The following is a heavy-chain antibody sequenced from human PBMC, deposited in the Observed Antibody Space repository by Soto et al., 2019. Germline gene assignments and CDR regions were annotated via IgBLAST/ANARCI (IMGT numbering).Heavy chain of an antibody. CDR1: GYTLTELS. D-gene: IGHD2-15*01. CDR3: ATASGGNSGYYSYGMDL. V-gene: IGHV1-24*01. Sequence: ASVKVSCKVSGYTLTELSMHWVRQAPGKGLEWMGGFDPEDGETIYAQKFQGRVTMTEDTSTDTAYMELSSLRSEDTAVYYCATASGGNSGYYSYGMDLWRQGTTVPVS. CDR2: FDPEDGET. J-gene: IGHJ6*02.